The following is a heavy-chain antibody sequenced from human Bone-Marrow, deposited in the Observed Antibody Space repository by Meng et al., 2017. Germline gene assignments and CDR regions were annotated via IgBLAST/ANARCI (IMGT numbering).Heavy chain of an antibody. J-gene: IGHJ3*02. D-gene: IGHD3-22*01. CDR3: ARDPYDSSGYYYVHAFDI. Sequence: SLKISCAASGFTFDDYAMHWVRQAPGKGLEWVSGISWNSSSIGYADSVKGRFTISRDNSKNTLYLQINSLRAEDTAVYYCARDPYDSSGYYYVHAFDIWGQGTMVTVSS. CDR1: GFTFDDYA. V-gene: IGHV3-9*01. CDR2: ISWNSSSI.